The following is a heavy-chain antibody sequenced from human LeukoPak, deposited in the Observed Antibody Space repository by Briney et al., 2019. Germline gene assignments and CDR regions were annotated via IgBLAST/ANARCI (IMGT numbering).Heavy chain of an antibody. CDR3: ARVSSGEKIDY. Sequence: SETLSLTCTVSGASISSYYWTWIRQPPGKGLEWIGYIYHSGSTNYNPSLKSRVTISIDTSKSQFSLKLTSVTAADTAVYYCARVSSGEKIDYSGQGTVVTVSS. V-gene: IGHV4-59*01. CDR2: IYHSGST. J-gene: IGHJ4*02. CDR1: GASISSYY. D-gene: IGHD3-16*01.